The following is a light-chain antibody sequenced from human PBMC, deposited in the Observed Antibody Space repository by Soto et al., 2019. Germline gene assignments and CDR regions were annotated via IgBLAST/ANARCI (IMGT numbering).Light chain of an antibody. J-gene: IGKJ4*01. V-gene: IGKV1-9*01. CDR2: AAS. CDR1: QGISSY. Sequence: IQLTQSPSSLSASVGDRVTITCRASQGISSYLAWYQQKPGKAPNLLIYAASTLQRGVPSRFSGSGSGTDFTLTISSLQLEDFATYYCQQLNSYPPTFGGGTKVEIK. CDR3: QQLNSYPPT.